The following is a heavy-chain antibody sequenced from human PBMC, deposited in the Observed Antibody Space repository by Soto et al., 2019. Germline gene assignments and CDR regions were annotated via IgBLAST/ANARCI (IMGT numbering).Heavy chain of an antibody. CDR2: IIPIFGTA. V-gene: IGHV1-69*01. J-gene: IGHJ6*02. CDR1: GGTFSSYA. D-gene: IGHD6-19*01. CDR3: ARGLAVAGRYYYYGMDV. Sequence: QVQLVQSGAEVKKPGSSVKVSCKASGGTFSSYAISWVRQAPGQGLEWMGGIIPIFGTANYAQKFQGRVTITADESTSTAYMELSSLRSEGTAVYYCARGLAVAGRYYYYGMDVWGQGTTVTVSS.